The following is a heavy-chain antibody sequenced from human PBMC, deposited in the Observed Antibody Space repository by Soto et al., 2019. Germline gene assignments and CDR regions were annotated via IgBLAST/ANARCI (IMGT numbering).Heavy chain of an antibody. CDR2: IYYSGST. V-gene: IGHV4-61*01. CDR3: AIASNYYDSSGYYYFDY. Sequence: PSETLSLTCTVSGGSVSSGSYYWSWIRQPPGKGLEWIGYIYYSGSTNYNPSLKSRVTISVDTSKNQFSLKLSSVTAADTAVYYCAIASNYYDSSGYYYFDYWGQGTLVTVSS. CDR1: GGSVSSGSYY. J-gene: IGHJ4*02. D-gene: IGHD3-22*01.